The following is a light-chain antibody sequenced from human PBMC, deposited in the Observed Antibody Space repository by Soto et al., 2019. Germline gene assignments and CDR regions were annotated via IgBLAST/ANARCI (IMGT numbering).Light chain of an antibody. CDR2: GVY. CDR3: SSYTSGSTLPWV. Sequence: ALAQPGNIFEPPGQPITNSFTGSSDDIGTYEYISWHQHHPGKAPKLIIFGVYDRPSGISDRFSGSKSGNTASLTIFGLQVEDEAVYYCSSYTSGSTLPWVFGTGTKVTVL. V-gene: IGLV2-14*01. J-gene: IGLJ1*01. CDR1: SDDIGTYEY.